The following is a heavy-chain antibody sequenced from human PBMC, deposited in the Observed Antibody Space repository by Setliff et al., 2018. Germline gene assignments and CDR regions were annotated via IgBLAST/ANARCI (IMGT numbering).Heavy chain of an antibody. Sequence: SETLSLTCTVSGASIGSGSHYWSWIRQPAGRGLEWIGRIYTSGTTNYSPSLKSRVSISSDTSKNVISLKLNSATAADTAVYFCAREYVVISFVRNTHSHYGMDVWGQGTTVTVSS. J-gene: IGHJ6*02. D-gene: IGHD2-21*01. CDR2: IYTSGTT. CDR3: AREYVVISFVRNTHSHYGMDV. V-gene: IGHV4-61*02. CDR1: GASIGSGSHY.